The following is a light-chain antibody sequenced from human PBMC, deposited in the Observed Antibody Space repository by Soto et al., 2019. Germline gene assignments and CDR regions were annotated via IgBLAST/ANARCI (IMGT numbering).Light chain of an antibody. Sequence: DVVLSQTLLSSPVTLGQPASISCRSSQNLAFSNGDTYLSWLQQRPGQPPRLLIYKVSNRFSGVPDRFSGSRAGTDFTLKTSRVEDEDVGVYYCMQLTHVPYTSGKGNKLEIK. CDR1: QNLAFSNGDTY. V-gene: IGKV2-24*01. CDR2: KVS. CDR3: MQLTHVPYT. J-gene: IGKJ2*01.